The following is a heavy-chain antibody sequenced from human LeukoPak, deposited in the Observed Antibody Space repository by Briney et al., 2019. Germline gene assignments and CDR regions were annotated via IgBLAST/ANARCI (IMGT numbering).Heavy chain of an antibody. CDR2: IGISGRTT. CDR3: ARLGRWLQLGLDY. D-gene: IGHD5-24*01. J-gene: IGHJ4*02. CDR1: GFTFSSYE. V-gene: IGHV3-48*03. Sequence: PGGSLRLSCAASGFTFSSYEMNWVRQAPGKGLEWVSYIGISGRTTYYADSVKGRFSISRNNAKNSLYLQMNSLEAEDTAVYYYARLGRWLQLGLDYWGQGTLVTVSS.